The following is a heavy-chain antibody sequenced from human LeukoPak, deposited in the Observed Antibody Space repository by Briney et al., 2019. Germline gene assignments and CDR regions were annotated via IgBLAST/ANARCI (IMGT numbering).Heavy chain of an antibody. J-gene: IGHJ4*02. D-gene: IGHD6-25*01. CDR2: MNPNSGNT. CDR1: GYTFTSYD. Sequence: ASVKVPCKASGYTFTSYDINWVRQATGQGLEWMGWMNPNSGNTGYARKFQGRVTMTRNTSISTAYMELSSLRSEDTAVYYCARAASGAADYWGQGTLVTVSS. V-gene: IGHV1-8*01. CDR3: ARAASGAADY.